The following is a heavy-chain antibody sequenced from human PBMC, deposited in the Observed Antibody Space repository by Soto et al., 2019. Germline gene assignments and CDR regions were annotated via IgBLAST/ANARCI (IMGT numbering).Heavy chain of an antibody. CDR2: INPNSGGT. CDR3: AAALVVVAATLDYYGMDV. D-gene: IGHD2-15*01. CDR1: GYTFTGYY. V-gene: IGHV1-2*04. Sequence: ASVKVSCKASGYTFTGYYMHWVRQAPGQGLEWMGWINPNSGGTNYAQKFQGWVTMTRDTSISTAYMELSRLRSDDTAVYYCAAALVVVAATLDYYGMDVWGQGTTVTVS. J-gene: IGHJ6*02.